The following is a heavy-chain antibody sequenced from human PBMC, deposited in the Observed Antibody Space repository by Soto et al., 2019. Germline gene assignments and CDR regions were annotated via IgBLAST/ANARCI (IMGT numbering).Heavy chain of an antibody. J-gene: IGHJ4*02. V-gene: IGHV3-30*18. CDR2: ISYDGSNK. CDR3: AKDIGQWVTVAGRGPY. Sequence: QVQLVESGGGVVQPGRCLRISCAASGFTFSSYGMQWVRQAPGKGLEGVAVISYDGSNKYYADSAKGRFTISSDNSKNTLYLQMNSMRAEDTAVYYCAKDIGQWVTVAGRGPYWGQGTLVTVSS. CDR1: GFTFSSYG. D-gene: IGHD6-19*01.